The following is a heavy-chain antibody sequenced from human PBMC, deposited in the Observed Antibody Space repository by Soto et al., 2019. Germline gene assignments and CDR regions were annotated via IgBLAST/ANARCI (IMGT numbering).Heavy chain of an antibody. Sequence: SETLSLTCTVSGGSIIDYYWSWIRQPPGKGLEWIGYIYYSGTTDYSPSLKSRVTISVDTSKNQFFLKLSSVTAAYSAIYYCARSTDVFYDSSGYYYGSYFDYWGQGTLVTVSS. CDR1: GGSIIDYY. CDR2: IYYSGTT. J-gene: IGHJ4*02. CDR3: ARSTDVFYDSSGYYYGSYFDY. D-gene: IGHD3-22*01. V-gene: IGHV4-59*08.